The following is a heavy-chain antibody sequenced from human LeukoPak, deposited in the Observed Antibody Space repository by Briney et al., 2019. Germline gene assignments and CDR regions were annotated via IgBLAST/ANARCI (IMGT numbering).Heavy chain of an antibody. Sequence: WXRQAPGXGLEWVSAISGSGGSTYYADSVKGRFTISRDNSKNTLYLQMNSLRAEDTAVYYCAALSLWNYFDYWGQGTLVTVSS. CDR3: AALSLWNYFDY. J-gene: IGHJ4*02. V-gene: IGHV3-23*01. D-gene: IGHD3-10*01. CDR2: ISGSGGST.